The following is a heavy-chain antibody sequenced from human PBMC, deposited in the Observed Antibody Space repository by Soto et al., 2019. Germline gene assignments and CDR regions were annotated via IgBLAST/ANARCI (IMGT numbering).Heavy chain of an antibody. CDR3: ARTYSGSYRGFDY. D-gene: IGHD1-26*01. V-gene: IGHV4-4*02. Sequence: QVQLQESGPGLVKPSGTLSLTCAVSGGSISSSNWWSWVRQSPGKGLEWIGEIYHSGSTNYNPSLTSRVTISADKSKSQFSLKLSSVTAADTAVYYCARTYSGSYRGFDYWGQGTLVTVSS. CDR1: GGSISSSNW. CDR2: IYHSGST. J-gene: IGHJ4*02.